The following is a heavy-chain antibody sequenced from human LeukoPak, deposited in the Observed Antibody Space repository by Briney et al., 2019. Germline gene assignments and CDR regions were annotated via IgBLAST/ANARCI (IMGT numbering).Heavy chain of an antibody. CDR2: ISSNGGST. Sequence: PGGTLRLSCAASGFTFSSYAMHWVRQAPGNGLEYVSAISSNGGSTYYANSVKGRFTISRDNSKNTLYLQMNSLRAEDTAVYYCIRQNCSGGSCSYVDYLGQGTLVTVSS. J-gene: IGHJ4*02. CDR1: GFTFSSYA. CDR3: IRQNCSGGSCSYVDY. V-gene: IGHV3-64*01. D-gene: IGHD2-15*01.